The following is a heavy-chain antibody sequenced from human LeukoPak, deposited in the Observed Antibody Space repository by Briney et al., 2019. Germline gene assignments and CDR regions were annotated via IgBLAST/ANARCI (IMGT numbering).Heavy chain of an antibody. V-gene: IGHV4-59*01. CDR1: GDSISSYY. Sequence: SETLSLTCTVSGDSISSYYWSWIRQPPGKGLEWIGYIYYSGSTNYNPSLKSRVTISVDTSKNQFSLKLSSVTAADTAVYYCAREAPEYPKYFQHWGQGTLVTVSS. D-gene: IGHD2-2*02. J-gene: IGHJ1*01. CDR3: AREAPEYPKYFQH. CDR2: IYYSGST.